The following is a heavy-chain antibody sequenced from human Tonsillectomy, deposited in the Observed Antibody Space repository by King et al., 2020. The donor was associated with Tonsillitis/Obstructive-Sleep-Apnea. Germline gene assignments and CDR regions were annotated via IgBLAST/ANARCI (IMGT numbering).Heavy chain of an antibody. CDR1: GGSISSYY. CDR2: IYYSGST. Sequence: VQLQESGPGLVKPSETLSLACTVSGGSISSYYWSWIRQPPGKGLEWIGYIYYSGSTNYNPSLKSRVTISVDTSKNQFSLKLSSVTAADTAVYYCARVRGGATLGYYSMDVWGEGTPVTVSS. V-gene: IGHV4-59*01. J-gene: IGHJ6*03. CDR3: ARVRGGATLGYYSMDV. D-gene: IGHD1-26*01.